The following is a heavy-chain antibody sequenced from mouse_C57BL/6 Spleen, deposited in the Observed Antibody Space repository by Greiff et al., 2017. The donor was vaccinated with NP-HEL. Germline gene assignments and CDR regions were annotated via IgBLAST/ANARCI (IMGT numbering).Heavy chain of an antibody. CDR2: IDPSDSYT. V-gene: IGHV1-50*01. Sequence: VQLQQPGAELVKPGASVKLSCKASGYTFTSYWMQWVKQRPGQGLEWIGEIDPSDSYTNYNQKFKGKATLTVDTSSSTAYMQLSSLTSEDSAVYYCARYTPAYAMDYWGQGTSVTVSS. CDR1: GYTFTSYW. D-gene: IGHD5-1-1*01. J-gene: IGHJ4*01. CDR3: ARYTPAYAMDY.